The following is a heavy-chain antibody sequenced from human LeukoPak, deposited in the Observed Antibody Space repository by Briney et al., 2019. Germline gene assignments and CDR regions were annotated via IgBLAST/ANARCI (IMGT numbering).Heavy chain of an antibody. CDR2: VSGDGSIT. Sequence: GGSLRLSCAASGFTYSSDWMHWVRQAPGKGLVWVSRVSGDGSITYYADSVRGRFTMSRDNAKNTLYLQINSLRAEDTAVYYCARQNYGNPDYWGQGTLVTVSS. CDR1: GFTYSSDW. CDR3: ARQNYGNPDY. J-gene: IGHJ4*02. D-gene: IGHD3-16*01. V-gene: IGHV3-74*01.